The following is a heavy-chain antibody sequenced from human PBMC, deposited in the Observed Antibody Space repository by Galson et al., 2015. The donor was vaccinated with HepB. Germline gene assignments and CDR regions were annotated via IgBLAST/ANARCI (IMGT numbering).Heavy chain of an antibody. D-gene: IGHD2-2*01. V-gene: IGHV1-3*01. CDR1: GYTFTNYA. CDR3: ARSVTAAIGLRGSALNWFDT. CDR2: INPGNGNI. Sequence: SVKVSCKASGYTFTNYAMHWVRQAPGQRLEWMGWINPGNGNIKYSENFQGRVTISRDASASTAYMGLSSLKSEDTAVFYCARSVTAAIGLRGSALNWFDTWGQGTLVTVSS. J-gene: IGHJ5*02.